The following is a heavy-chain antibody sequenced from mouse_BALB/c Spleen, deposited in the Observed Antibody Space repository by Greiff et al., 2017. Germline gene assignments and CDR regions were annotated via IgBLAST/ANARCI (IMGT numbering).Heavy chain of an antibody. J-gene: IGHJ2*01. CDR1: GFTFSSYA. D-gene: IGHD1-1*01. CDR3: ARGYYGSSYVDY. CDR2: ISSGGST. Sequence: EVKLQESGGGLVKPGGSLKLSCAASGFTFSSYAMSWVRQTPEKRLEWVASISSGGSTYYPDSVKGRFTISRDNARNILYLQMSSLRSEDTAMYYCARGYYGSSYVDYWGQGTTLTVSS. V-gene: IGHV5-6-5*01.